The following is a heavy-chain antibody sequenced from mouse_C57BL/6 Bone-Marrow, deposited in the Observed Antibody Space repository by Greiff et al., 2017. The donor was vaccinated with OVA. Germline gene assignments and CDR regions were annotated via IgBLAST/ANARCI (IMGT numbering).Heavy chain of an antibody. Sequence: EVNLVESGGGLVKPGGSLKLSCAASGFTFSSYAMSWVRQTPEKRLEWVATISDGGSYTYYPDNVKGRFTISRDNAKNNLYLQMSHLKSEDTAMYYCARVWDGGYWYFDVWGTGTTVTVSS. CDR1: GFTFSSYA. J-gene: IGHJ1*03. CDR2: ISDGGSYT. V-gene: IGHV5-4*03. CDR3: ARVWDGGYWYFDV. D-gene: IGHD4-1*01.